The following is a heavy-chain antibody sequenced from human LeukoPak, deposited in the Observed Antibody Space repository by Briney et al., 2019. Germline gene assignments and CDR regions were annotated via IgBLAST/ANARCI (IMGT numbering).Heavy chain of an antibody. J-gene: IGHJ4*02. Sequence: SETLSLTCTVSGGSISSYYWSWIRQPPVKGLEWIGYICYSGSTNYNPSLKSRVTISVDTSKNQFSLKLSSVTAADTAVYYCARDVSGSYHYWGQGTLVTVSS. D-gene: IGHD1-26*01. CDR3: ARDVSGSYHY. CDR2: ICYSGST. V-gene: IGHV4-59*01. CDR1: GGSISSYY.